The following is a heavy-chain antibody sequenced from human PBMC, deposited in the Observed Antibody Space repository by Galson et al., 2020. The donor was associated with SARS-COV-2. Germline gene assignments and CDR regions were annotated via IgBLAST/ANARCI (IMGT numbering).Heavy chain of an antibody. D-gene: IGHD3-10*01. CDR2: ISWNSGSI. CDR3: AKEGGISGFDY. CDR1: GFTFDDYA. Sequence: GGSLRLSCAASGFTFDDYAMHWVRQAPGKGLEWVSGISWNSGSIGYADSVKGRFTISRDNAKNSLYLQMNSLRAEDTALYYCAKEGGISGFDYWGQGTLVTFSS. J-gene: IGHJ4*02. V-gene: IGHV3-9*01.